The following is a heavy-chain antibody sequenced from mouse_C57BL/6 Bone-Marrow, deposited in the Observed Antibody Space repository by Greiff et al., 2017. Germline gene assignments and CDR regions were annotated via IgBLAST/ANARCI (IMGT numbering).Heavy chain of an antibody. CDR3: ARKYYFDY. CDR1: GFTFSDYG. J-gene: IGHJ2*01. V-gene: IGHV5-17*01. Sequence: EVQLVESGGGLVKPGGSLKLSCAASGFTFSDYGMHWVRQAPEKGLAWVAYISSGSSTIYYADTVQGRFTISRDNAKNTLFLQMTSLGSEDTAMYYCARKYYFDYWGQGTTLTVSS. CDR2: ISSGSSTI.